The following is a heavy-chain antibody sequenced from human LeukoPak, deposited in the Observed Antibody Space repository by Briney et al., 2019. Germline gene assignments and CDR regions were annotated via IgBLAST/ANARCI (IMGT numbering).Heavy chain of an antibody. J-gene: IGHJ3*02. CDR3: ARDRTYGAFDI. D-gene: IGHD4-17*01. CDR1: GFTFSSYA. Sequence: GGSLRLSCAASGFTFSSYAMSWVRQAPGKGLEWVSSISGSGCSTYYADYVKGRFTISRDNVKNTLYLQMNSLRAEDTAVYYCARDRTYGAFDIWGQGTMVTVSS. V-gene: IGHV3-23*01. CDR2: ISGSGCST.